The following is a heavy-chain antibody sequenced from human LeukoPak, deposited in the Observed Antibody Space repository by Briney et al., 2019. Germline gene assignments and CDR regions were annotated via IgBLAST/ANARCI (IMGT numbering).Heavy chain of an antibody. V-gene: IGHV3-21*01. CDR3: ASGAAAGIEDY. CDR2: ISSSSSYI. J-gene: IGHJ4*02. CDR1: GFTFSSYS. D-gene: IGHD6-13*01. Sequence: GGSLRLSCAASGFTFSSYSMTWVRQAPGKGLEWVSSISSSSSYIYYADSVKGRFTISRDNAKNSLYLQMDSLRAEDTAVYYCASGAAAGIEDYWGQGTLVTVSS.